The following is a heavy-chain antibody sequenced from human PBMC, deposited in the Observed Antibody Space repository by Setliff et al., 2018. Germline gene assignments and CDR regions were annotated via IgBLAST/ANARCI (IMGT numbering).Heavy chain of an antibody. Sequence: ASETLSLTCTVSGGSISTTDYYWGWIRQPPGKGLEWIGCVYYSGSTNYNPSLKSRVTISMDTSKNQFSLKLSSVTAADMAVYYCAREQWLDPPGYYYMDVWAKGTTVTVSS. CDR1: GGSISTTDYY. CDR2: VYYSGST. V-gene: IGHV4-39*07. CDR3: AREQWLDPPGYYYMDV. J-gene: IGHJ6*03. D-gene: IGHD6-19*01.